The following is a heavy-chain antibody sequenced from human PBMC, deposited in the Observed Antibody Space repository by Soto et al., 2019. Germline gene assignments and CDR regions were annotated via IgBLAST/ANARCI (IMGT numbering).Heavy chain of an antibody. CDR1: GFTFSSYW. J-gene: IGHJ4*02. Sequence: GGSPRLSCAASGFTFSSYWMSWVRQAPGKGLQWVANINRDGNEKYYVDSLKGRFTISRDNAENSLYLQMNTLRAEDTAVYYCARAPDGSGSYYYFDGWGQGTLVTVSS. CDR3: ARAPDGSGSYYYFDG. V-gene: IGHV3-7*03. D-gene: IGHD3-22*01. CDR2: INRDGNEK.